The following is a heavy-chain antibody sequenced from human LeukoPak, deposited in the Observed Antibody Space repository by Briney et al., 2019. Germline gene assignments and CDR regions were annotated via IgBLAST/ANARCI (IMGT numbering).Heavy chain of an antibody. CDR2: ISHGGIT. CDR3: GIFMDVVPGSMS. CDR1: DGSLINYY. D-gene: IGHD2-2*01. V-gene: IGHV4-34*01. J-gene: IGHJ4*02. Sequence: SETLSLTRGVYDGSLINYYCHWIRQAPGKGLEWIGEISHGGITKHNPSLKSRVTMSQDTSKRQSSLKMSSMTAADTGVYYCGIFMDVVPGSMSWGLGTLVTVSS.